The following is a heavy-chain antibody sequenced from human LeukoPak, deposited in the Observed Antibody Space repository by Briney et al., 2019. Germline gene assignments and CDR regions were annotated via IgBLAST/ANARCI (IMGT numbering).Heavy chain of an antibody. J-gene: IGHJ4*02. D-gene: IGHD2-8*01. CDR1: GGSISSSSYY. CDR2: IYHSGST. V-gene: IGHV4-39*01. CDR3: TRHQWWLAPRNFDY. Sequence: SETLSLTCTVSGGSISSSSYYWGWIRQPPGKGLEWIGSIYHSGSTYYNPSLKSRVTISVDTSKNQFSLKLSSVTAADMAVYYCTRHQWWLAPRNFDYRGQGTLVTVSS.